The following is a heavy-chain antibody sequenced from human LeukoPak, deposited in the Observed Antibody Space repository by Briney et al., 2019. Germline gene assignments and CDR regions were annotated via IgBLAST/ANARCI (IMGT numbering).Heavy chain of an antibody. D-gene: IGHD6-19*01. J-gene: IGHJ4*02. CDR3: ARRYSSGWYYFDY. V-gene: IGHV3-30*03. CDR2: MSYDGSKE. Sequence: GGSLRLSCAASGFTFSSYGMHWVRQAPGKGLEWVAVMSYDGSKEYYADSVKGRFTISRDNSKNTLYLQMNSLRAEDTAVYYCARRYSSGWYYFDYWGQGTLVTVSS. CDR1: GFTFSSYG.